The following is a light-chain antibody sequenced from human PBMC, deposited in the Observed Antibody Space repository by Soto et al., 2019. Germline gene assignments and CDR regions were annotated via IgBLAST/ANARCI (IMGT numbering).Light chain of an antibody. V-gene: IGLV7-46*01. J-gene: IGLJ2*01. CDR3: LLAYSGGRV. Sequence: QAVVTQEPSLTVSPGGTVTLTCGSSDGPVTSIHYPYWYQQRPGQVPRTLIYDTTNRQSWAPACFSGSLVGVKAALTLSGAQPEDEADYYCLLAYSGGRVFGGGTKVTVL. CDR2: DTT. CDR1: DGPVTSIHY.